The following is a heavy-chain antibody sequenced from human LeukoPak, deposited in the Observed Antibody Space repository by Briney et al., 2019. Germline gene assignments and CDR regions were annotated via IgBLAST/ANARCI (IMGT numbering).Heavy chain of an antibody. V-gene: IGHV3-74*01. CDR3: ARAGGRELEDAFDI. Sequence: PGGSLRLSCAASGFTFSSYWMHWVRQAPGKGLVWVSRINSDGSSTSYADSVKGRFTISRDNAMNTLYLQMNSLRAEDTAVYYCARAGGRELEDAFDIWGQGTMVTVSS. CDR1: GFTFSSYW. D-gene: IGHD1-7*01. CDR2: INSDGSST. J-gene: IGHJ3*02.